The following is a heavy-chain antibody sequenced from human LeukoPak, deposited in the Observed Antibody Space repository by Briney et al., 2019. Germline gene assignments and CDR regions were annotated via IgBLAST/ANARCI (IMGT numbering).Heavy chain of an antibody. V-gene: IGHV3-33*01. CDR1: GFTFSSYG. CDR2: IWYDGSNK. Sequence: GRSLRLSCAASGFTFSSYGMHWVRQAPGKGLEWVAVIWYDGSNKYYAYSVKGRFTISRDNSKNTLYLQMNSLRAEDTAVYYCAREPSRYCSSTSCRLFDYWGQGTLVTVSS. J-gene: IGHJ4*02. CDR3: AREPSRYCSSTSCRLFDY. D-gene: IGHD2-2*01.